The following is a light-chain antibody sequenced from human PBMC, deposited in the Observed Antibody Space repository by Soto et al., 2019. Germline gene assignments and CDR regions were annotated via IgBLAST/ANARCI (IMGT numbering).Light chain of an antibody. CDR2: DAS. CDR1: QSAPSSN. V-gene: IGKV3-11*01. CDR3: QQRSDWPPIT. Sequence: ETVLTQSPGTLSLSPGERVTLSCRTSQSAPSSNLAWYQQKPGQAPRLLIYDASIRATGIPARFSGSGSGTDFTLTISSLEPEDFAVYFCQQRSDWPPITFGQGTRVEIK. J-gene: IGKJ5*01.